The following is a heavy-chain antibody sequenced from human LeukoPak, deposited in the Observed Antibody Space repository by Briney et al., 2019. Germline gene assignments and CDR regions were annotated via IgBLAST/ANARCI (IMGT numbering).Heavy chain of an antibody. D-gene: IGHD7-27*01. V-gene: IGHV1-46*03. J-gene: IGHJ4*02. CDR2: INPSGGST. CDR3: ARVQPNWAFDY. CDR1: GYTFTSYY. Sequence: ASVKVSSKASGYTFTSYYMHWVRQAPGQGLEWMGIINPSGGSTSYAQKFQGRATMTRDTSTSTVYMELSSLRSEDTAVYYCARVQPNWAFDYWGQGTLVTVSS.